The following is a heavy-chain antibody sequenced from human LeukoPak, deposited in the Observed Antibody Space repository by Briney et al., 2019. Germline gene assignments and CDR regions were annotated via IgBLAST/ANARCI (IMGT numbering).Heavy chain of an antibody. CDR2: IYTSGST. CDR1: GGSISSYY. CDR3: AREYCGGDCYSGLYNWFDP. Sequence: PSETLSLTCTVSGGSISSYYWSWIRQPAGKGLEWIGRIYTSGSTNYNPSLKSRVTISVDKSKNQFSLKLSSVTAADTAVYYCAREYCGGDCYSGLYNWFDPWGQGILVTVSS. D-gene: IGHD2-21*02. V-gene: IGHV4-4*07. J-gene: IGHJ5*02.